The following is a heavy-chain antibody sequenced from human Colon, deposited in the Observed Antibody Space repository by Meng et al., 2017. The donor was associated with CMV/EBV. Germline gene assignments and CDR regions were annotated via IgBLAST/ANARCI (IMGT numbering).Heavy chain of an antibody. CDR1: GDSISTNSAA. CDR3: ARVLLWFGGRQYYGMDV. D-gene: IGHD3-10*01. CDR2: TYYGSSRSNWYN. J-gene: IGHJ6*02. V-gene: IGHV6-1*01. Sequence: SQTLSLTRAVSGDSISTNSAAWNWIRLSPTRGLEWLGRTYYGSSRSNWYNDYALSVKGRITISPDASKNQFSLQLNSVTPEDTAVYYCARVLLWFGGRQYYGMDVWGRGTTVTVSS.